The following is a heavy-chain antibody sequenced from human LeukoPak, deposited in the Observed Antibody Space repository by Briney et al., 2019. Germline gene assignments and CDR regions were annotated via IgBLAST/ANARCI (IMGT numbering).Heavy chain of an antibody. CDR2: IYYDGSNQ. CDR1: GLRFRNYG. CDR3: ATDRNSGKYYDY. V-gene: IGHV3-33*01. D-gene: IGHD1-26*01. Sequence: GGSLRLSCVVSGLRFRNYGMHWVRQAPGKGLEWVAVIYYDGSNQYYVDSVKGRFTVSRDNAKNTLYLQMDSLRAEDTAVYYCATDRNSGKYYDYWGQGTLVTVSS. J-gene: IGHJ4*02.